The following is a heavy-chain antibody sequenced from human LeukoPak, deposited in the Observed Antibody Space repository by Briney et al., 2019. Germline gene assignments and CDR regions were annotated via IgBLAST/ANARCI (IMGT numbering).Heavy chain of an antibody. V-gene: IGHV3-48*03. CDR3: ARRSRDGYYPSFDY. D-gene: IGHD5-24*01. J-gene: IGHJ4*02. CDR2: INSDGSTI. CDR1: GFTFSRYE. Sequence: PGGSLRLSCAASGFTFSRYEMNWVRQAPGKGLEWVSYINSDGSTIYYEDSVRGRFTISRDNTKNSLYLQVNSLRAEDTAVYYCARRSRDGYYPSFDYWGQGTLVTVSS.